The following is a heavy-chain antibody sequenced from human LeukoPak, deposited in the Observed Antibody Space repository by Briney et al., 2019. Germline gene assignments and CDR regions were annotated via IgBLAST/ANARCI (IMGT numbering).Heavy chain of an antibody. Sequence: HTGGSLRLSCAASGFTFSSYAMSWVRQAPGKGLEWVAVISDDGSYKYYADSVKGRFTISSDNSTNMMYLQMSTLRTEDTAVYYCVRDNWKHHDAFDIWGQGTMVTVSS. J-gene: IGHJ3*02. D-gene: IGHD1-1*01. CDR1: GFTFSSYA. V-gene: IGHV3-30-3*01. CDR3: VRDNWKHHDAFDI. CDR2: ISDDGSYK.